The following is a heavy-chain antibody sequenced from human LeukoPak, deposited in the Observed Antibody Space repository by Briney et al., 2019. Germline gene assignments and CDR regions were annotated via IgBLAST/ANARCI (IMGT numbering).Heavy chain of an antibody. V-gene: IGHV4-39*01. D-gene: IGHD4-23*01. J-gene: IGHJ4*02. CDR2: INYSGIT. CDR1: GGSISSSTFH. CDR3: TRSGTMVVMRPMCY. Sequence: SETLSLTCTVSGGSISSSTFHWGWIRQPPGKGLEWIGSINYSGITYYNPSLKSRVTISVDTSKNQFSLKLSSVTATDTAVYYCTRSGTMVVMRPMCYWGQGTLVTVSS.